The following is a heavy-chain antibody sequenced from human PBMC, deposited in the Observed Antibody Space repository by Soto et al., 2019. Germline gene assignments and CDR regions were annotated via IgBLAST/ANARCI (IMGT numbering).Heavy chain of an antibody. J-gene: IGHJ4*02. Sequence: ASVKVSCKGFGYSFMKYGINWVRQAPGQGLEWVGWISPYSGYTHSAQKFHGRLTLTTDTAASTAYMELRILRSADTALYYCAREASVLIPAAQPSRFDSWGQGALVTAPQ. V-gene: IGHV1-18*01. CDR3: AREASVLIPAAQPSRFDS. D-gene: IGHD2-2*01. CDR1: GYSFMKYG. CDR2: ISPYSGYT.